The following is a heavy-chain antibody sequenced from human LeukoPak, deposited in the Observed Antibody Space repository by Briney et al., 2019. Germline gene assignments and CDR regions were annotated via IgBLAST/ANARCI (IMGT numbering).Heavy chain of an antibody. D-gene: IGHD3-22*01. CDR2: ISGGGDGT. V-gene: IGHV3-23*01. CDR3: AKTRGHSSGYHFDY. CDR1: GFTFSSYA. Sequence: PGGSLRLSCAASGFTFSSYAMSWVRQAPGKGLEWVSAISGGGDGTYYADSVKGRFTISRDNSKNTLYLQMNSLRAEDTAVYYCAKTRGHSSGYHFDYWGQGTLVIVSS. J-gene: IGHJ4*02.